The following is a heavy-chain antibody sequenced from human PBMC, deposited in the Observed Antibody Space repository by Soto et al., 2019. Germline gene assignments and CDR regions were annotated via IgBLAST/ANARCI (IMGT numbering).Heavy chain of an antibody. CDR1: GYTFTGYY. V-gene: IGHV1-2*04. J-gene: IGHJ6*02. D-gene: IGHD2-2*01. CDR2: INPNSGGT. CDR3: ARVSGYCSSCGMDV. Sequence: ASVKVSCKAAGYTFTGYYMHWVRQAPGQGLEWMGWINPNSGGTNYAQKFQGWVTMTRDTSISTAYMELSRLRSDDTAVYYCARVSGYCSSCGMDVWGQGTTVTVSS.